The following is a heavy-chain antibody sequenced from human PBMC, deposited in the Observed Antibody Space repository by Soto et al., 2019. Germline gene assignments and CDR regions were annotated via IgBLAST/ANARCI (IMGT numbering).Heavy chain of an antibody. V-gene: IGHV3-30*18. CDR2: ISYDGSNK. D-gene: IGHD4-17*01. CDR1: GFTSSSYG. J-gene: IGHJ6*02. Sequence: QVQLVESGGGVVQPGRSLRLSCAASGFTSSSYGMHWVRQAPGKGLEWVAVISYDGSNKYYADSVKGRFTISRDNSKNTLYLQMNSLRAEDTAVYYCAKVSTTTVTTRYYYYGMDVWGQGTTVTVSS. CDR3: AKVSTTTVTTRYYYYGMDV.